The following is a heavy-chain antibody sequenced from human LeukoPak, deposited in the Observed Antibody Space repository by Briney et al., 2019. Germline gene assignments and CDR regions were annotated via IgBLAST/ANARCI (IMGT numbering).Heavy chain of an antibody. D-gene: IGHD1-26*01. CDR3: AREIVGATTGFDY. Sequence: SVKVSCKASGGTFSSYAISWVRQDPGQGLEWMGGIIPIFGTANYAQKFQGRVTITADESTSTAYMELSSLRSEDTAVYYCAREIVGATTGFDYWGQGTLVTVSS. V-gene: IGHV1-69*13. CDR2: IIPIFGTA. CDR1: GGTFSSYA. J-gene: IGHJ4*02.